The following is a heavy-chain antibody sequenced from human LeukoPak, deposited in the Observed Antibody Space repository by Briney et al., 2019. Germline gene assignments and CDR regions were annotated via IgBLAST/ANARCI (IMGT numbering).Heavy chain of an antibody. J-gene: IGHJ4*02. D-gene: IGHD6-19*01. CDR2: IRGSGGGT. Sequence: PGGSLRLSCAASGFTFNSYAMSWVRQAPGKGLEWVSAIRGSGGGTYYADSVKGRFTISRVNSKNTLYLQMNSPRDEDTALYYCAKAGIGVVGYFDYWGQGTLVTVSS. CDR3: AKAGIGVVGYFDY. CDR1: GFTFNSYA. V-gene: IGHV3-23*01.